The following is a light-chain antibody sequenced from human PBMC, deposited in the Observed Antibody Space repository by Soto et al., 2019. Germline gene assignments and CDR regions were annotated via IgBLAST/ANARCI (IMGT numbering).Light chain of an antibody. V-gene: IGLV2-14*01. J-gene: IGLJ1*01. Sequence: QSVLAQPASMSGSPGQSITISCTGSGSDIATFNYVSWYQQYPGKAPKLLIYQVTSRASGVSHRFSGSKSGNTAALTISGLQPEDEAEYYCNSYSSTRFYVFGTGNKVTVL. CDR1: GSDIATFNY. CDR2: QVT. CDR3: NSYSSTRFYV.